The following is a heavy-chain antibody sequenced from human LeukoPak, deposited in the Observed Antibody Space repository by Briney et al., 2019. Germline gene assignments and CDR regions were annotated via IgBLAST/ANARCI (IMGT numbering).Heavy chain of an antibody. D-gene: IGHD3-3*01. Sequence: GGSLRLSCAASGFTFSSYAMHWVRQAPGKGPGWVAVISYDGSNKYYADSVKGRFTISRDNSKNTLYLQMNSLRAEDTAVYYCAREIGSDDFWSGYYLDYWGQGTLVTVSS. CDR3: AREIGSDDFWSGYYLDY. CDR1: GFTFSSYA. CDR2: ISYDGSNK. J-gene: IGHJ4*02. V-gene: IGHV3-30*04.